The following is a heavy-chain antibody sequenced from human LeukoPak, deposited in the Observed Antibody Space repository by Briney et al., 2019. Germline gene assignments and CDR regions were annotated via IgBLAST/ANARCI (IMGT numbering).Heavy chain of an antibody. CDR2: IHYSGVT. CDR3: ARQIHGERKLDWFDP. D-gene: IGHD3-10*01. CDR1: GGSISSDNYY. V-gene: IGHV4-39*02. J-gene: IGHJ5*02. Sequence: SETLSLTCTVSGGSISSDNYYWGWIRQPPGMALEWVGGIHYSGVTYYNPSLKSRVTISVDTSKNHFSLKLSSVTAADTAVYYCARQIHGERKLDWFDPWGQGTLVTVSS.